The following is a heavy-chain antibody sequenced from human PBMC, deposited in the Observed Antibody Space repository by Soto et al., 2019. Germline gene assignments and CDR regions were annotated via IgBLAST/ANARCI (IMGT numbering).Heavy chain of an antibody. CDR1: GGTFSSYA. V-gene: IGHV1-69*01. Sequence: QVQLVQSGAEVKKPGSSVKISCKASGGTFSSYAISWVRQAPGQGLEWMGGIIPIFDTANYAQKFQGRVTIRADESTSTGYMELSSLRSEDTAVYYCARANPSFGEGYVYGMDVWGQGTTVTVSS. CDR3: ARANPSFGEGYVYGMDV. J-gene: IGHJ6*02. CDR2: IIPIFDTA. D-gene: IGHD3-10*01.